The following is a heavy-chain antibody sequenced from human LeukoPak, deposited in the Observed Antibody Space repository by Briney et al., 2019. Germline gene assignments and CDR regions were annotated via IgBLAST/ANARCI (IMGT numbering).Heavy chain of an antibody. J-gene: IGHJ4*02. CDR3: AREDSGLYHFDY. CDR2: IYYSGST. CDR1: GGSMNNYY. V-gene: IGHV4-59*12. Sequence: SETLSLTCTVSGGSMNNYYWSWMRQPPGKGVEWIGYIYYSGSTKYNPSLKSRVTISVDTSRNQFSLKLNSVTAADTAVYYCAREDSGLYHFDYWGQGTLVTVSS. D-gene: IGHD3-10*01.